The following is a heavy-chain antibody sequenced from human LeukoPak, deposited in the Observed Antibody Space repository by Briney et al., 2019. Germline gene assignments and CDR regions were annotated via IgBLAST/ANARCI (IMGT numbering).Heavy chain of an antibody. J-gene: IGHJ6*01. CDR2: IGSGGSPI. V-gene: IGHV3-48*03. CDR3: VRCYYNYGMDV. Sequence: GGSLRLSCAAFGFTFKTYEMNWVRQAPGKGLEWVSYIGSGGSPIYYADSVRGRFTISRDDAKSSLYLQMKSLRAEDTAIYYCVRCYYNYGMDVWGQGTTVTVSS. CDR1: GFTFKTYE.